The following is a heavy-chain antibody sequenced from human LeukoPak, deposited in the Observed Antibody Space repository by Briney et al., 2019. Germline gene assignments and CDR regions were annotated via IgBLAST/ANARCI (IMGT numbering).Heavy chain of an antibody. J-gene: IGHJ3*02. CDR2: IIPIFGTA. CDR3: ARPKGKGDAFDI. CDR1: GGTFSSYA. V-gene: IGHV1-69*01. Sequence: GASVKVSCKASGGTFSSYAISWVRQAPGQGLEWMGGIIPIFGTANYAQKFQGRVTITADESTSTAYMELSSLRSEDTAVYYCARPKGKGDAFDIWGQGTMVTVSS.